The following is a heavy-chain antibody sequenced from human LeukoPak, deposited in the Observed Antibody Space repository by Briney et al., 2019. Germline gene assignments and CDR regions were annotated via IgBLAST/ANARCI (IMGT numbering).Heavy chain of an antibody. CDR1: GFTFSSYA. Sequence: PGGSLRLSCAASGFTFSSYAMSWVRQAPGKGLEWVSAISGSGGSTYYADSVKGRFTISRDNSKNTLYLQMNSLRAEDTAVYHCAKDTYSSGWYGSAFDYWGQGTLVTVSS. J-gene: IGHJ4*02. CDR2: ISGSGGST. CDR3: AKDTYSSGWYGSAFDY. V-gene: IGHV3-23*01. D-gene: IGHD6-19*01.